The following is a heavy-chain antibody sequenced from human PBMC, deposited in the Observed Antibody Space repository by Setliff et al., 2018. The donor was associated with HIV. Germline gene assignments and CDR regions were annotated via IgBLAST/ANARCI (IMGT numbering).Heavy chain of an antibody. Sequence: SETLSLTCTVSGGSVSTSSYYWGWIRQPPGKGLEWIGSLYNGGSTSYSPSLKSRVTMSVDTSKNQFSLKLTSVTAADTAVYTRARRYSSSGYAYDIWGQGTMVTVSS. CDR1: GGSVSTSSYY. V-gene: IGHV4-39*01. D-gene: IGHD6-13*01. CDR2: LYNGGST. J-gene: IGHJ3*02. CDR3: ARRYSSSGYAYDI.